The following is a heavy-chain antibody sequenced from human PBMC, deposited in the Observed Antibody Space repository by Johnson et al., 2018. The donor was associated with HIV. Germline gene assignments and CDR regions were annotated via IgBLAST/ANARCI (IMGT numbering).Heavy chain of an antibody. V-gene: IGHV3-20*04. D-gene: IGHD3-22*01. CDR1: GFTFDNFA. CDR2: INWNGGST. CDR3: ARGPIITMIVVPAPGWVHI. J-gene: IGHJ3*02. Sequence: VQLVESGGSVVRPGGSLRLSCAASGFTFDNFAMSWVRQAPGKGLEWVSGINWNGGSTGYADSVKGRFTISRDNAKNSLYLQMNSLRAEDTAVYYCARGPIITMIVVPAPGWVHIWGQGTMVTVSS.